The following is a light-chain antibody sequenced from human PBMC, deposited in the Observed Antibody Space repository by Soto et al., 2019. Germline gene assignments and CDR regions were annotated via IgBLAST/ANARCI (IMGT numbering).Light chain of an antibody. CDR2: LRS. CDR1: QSLLHSNGYNY. CDR3: MQALQTPRT. Sequence: DIVLTQSPLSLPVTPGEPASISCRSSQSLLHSNGYNYLDWYLQKPGQSPQLLIYLRSNRASGVPDRFSGSGSGTDFTLKISRVEAEDVGVYYCMQALQTPRTFXQGTKVDI. V-gene: IGKV2-28*01. J-gene: IGKJ2*02.